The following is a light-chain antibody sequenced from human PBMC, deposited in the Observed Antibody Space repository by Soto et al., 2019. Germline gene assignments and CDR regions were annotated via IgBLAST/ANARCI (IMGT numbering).Light chain of an antibody. V-gene: IGKV3-15*01. J-gene: IGKJ1*01. CDR3: QQFNNWPPWT. Sequence: EIVMTQSPATLSVSPEERATLSCRASQSVSSNLAWYQQKPGQAPRLLIYGASTRATGIPARFSGSGSGTEFTFTISSLQSEDFAVYYCQQFNNWPPWTFGQGTKVEIK. CDR2: GAS. CDR1: QSVSSN.